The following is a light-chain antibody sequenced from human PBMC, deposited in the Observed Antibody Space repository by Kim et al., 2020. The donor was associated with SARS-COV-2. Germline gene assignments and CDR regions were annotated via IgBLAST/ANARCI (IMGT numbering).Light chain of an antibody. V-gene: IGLV2-14*03. CDR2: DVS. Sequence: QSALTQSASVSGSPGQSITISCTGTSSDVGGYNYVSWYQQHPGKAPKLMIYDVSNRPSGVSNRFSGSKPGNTASLTISGLQAEDEADYYCSSYTSSTPYVFGTGTKVTVL. CDR3: SSYTSSTPYV. J-gene: IGLJ1*01. CDR1: SSDVGGYNY.